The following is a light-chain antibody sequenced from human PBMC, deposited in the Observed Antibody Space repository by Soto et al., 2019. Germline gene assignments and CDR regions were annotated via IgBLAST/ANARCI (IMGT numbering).Light chain of an antibody. V-gene: IGLV2-14*01. CDR3: SSSSTTGIV. J-gene: IGLJ1*01. Sequence: QSALTQPASVSGSPGQSITISCTGTSSDFGPYNYVSWYQQHPGKAPKLMIYDVTNRPSGVSNRFSGSYSANTASLTISGLLVEDEADYYCSSSSTTGIVFGGGTKVTVL. CDR2: DVT. CDR1: SSDFGPYNY.